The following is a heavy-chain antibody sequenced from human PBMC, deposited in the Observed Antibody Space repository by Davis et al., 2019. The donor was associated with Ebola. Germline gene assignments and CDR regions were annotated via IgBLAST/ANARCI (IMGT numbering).Heavy chain of an antibody. J-gene: IGHJ6*02. Sequence: ASVKVSCKASGYTFTSYAMHWVRQPPGQRLEWMGWINAGNGNTKYSQKLQGRVTMTTDTSTSTAYMELRSLRSDDTAVYYCARLIWGSYRYTDNYYYGMDVWGQGTTVTVSS. D-gene: IGHD3-16*02. CDR2: INAGNGNT. CDR3: ARLIWGSYRYTDNYYYGMDV. CDR1: GYTFTSYA. V-gene: IGHV1-3*01.